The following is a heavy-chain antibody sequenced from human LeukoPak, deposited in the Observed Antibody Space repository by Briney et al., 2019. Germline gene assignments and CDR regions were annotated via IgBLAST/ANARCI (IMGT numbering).Heavy chain of an antibody. D-gene: IGHD1-26*01. CDR3: ARHDTGVGAAYFFDY. CDR1: GGSISSSSYY. CDR2: IYYSGST. Sequence: SETLSLTCTVSGGSISSSSYYWGWIRQPPGKGLEWIGSIYYSGSTYYNPSLKSRVTISVDTSKNQFSLKLSSVTAADTAVYYCARHDTGVGAAYFFDYWGQGTLVTVSS. V-gene: IGHV4-39*01. J-gene: IGHJ4*02.